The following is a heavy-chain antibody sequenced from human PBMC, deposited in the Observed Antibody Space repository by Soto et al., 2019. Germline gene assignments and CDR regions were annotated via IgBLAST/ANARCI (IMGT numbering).Heavy chain of an antibody. CDR2: ISSSSGTI. J-gene: IGHJ4*02. V-gene: IGHV3-48*01. CDR3: ARGPTCIKGYCSSGSWHDY. D-gene: IGHD2-15*01. Sequence: EVQLVESGGDLVQPGESLRVSCAASGFTFSNYDMNWVRQAPGKGLERVSYISSSSGTIYYAYSVKGRFTTSRDNAKNSLYLQMNGLRAEDTAVYYCARGPTCIKGYCSSGSWHDYWGQGTLVTVSS. CDR1: GFTFSNYD.